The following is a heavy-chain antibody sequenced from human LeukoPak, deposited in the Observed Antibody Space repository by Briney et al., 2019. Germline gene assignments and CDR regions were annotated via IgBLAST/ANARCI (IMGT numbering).Heavy chain of an antibody. Sequence: SETLSLTCAVSGGSISSSNWWSWIRQPPGKGLEWIGYIYYSGSTNYNPSLKSRVTISVDTSKNQFSLKLSSVTAADTAVYYCARDSDTAMGIFDYWGQGTLVTVSS. V-gene: IGHV4-61*01. CDR1: GGSISSSNW. D-gene: IGHD5-18*01. CDR2: IYYSGST. J-gene: IGHJ4*02. CDR3: ARDSDTAMGIFDY.